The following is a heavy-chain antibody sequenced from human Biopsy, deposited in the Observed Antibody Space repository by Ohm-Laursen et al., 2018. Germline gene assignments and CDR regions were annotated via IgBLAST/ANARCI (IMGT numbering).Heavy chain of an antibody. CDR1: GDSISDSTYH. CDR2: IYYSGNT. J-gene: IGHJ4*02. V-gene: IGHV4-39*01. Sequence: PSDTLSLTCTVSGDSISDSTYHWGWIRQSPGKGLEWIGNIYYSGNTDYSPSLKSRVTISVDTSNSQFSLKLRSVTAADTAVYYCARQVDFWSGYVDYWGQGTLVAVSS. CDR3: ARQVDFWSGYVDY. D-gene: IGHD3-3*01.